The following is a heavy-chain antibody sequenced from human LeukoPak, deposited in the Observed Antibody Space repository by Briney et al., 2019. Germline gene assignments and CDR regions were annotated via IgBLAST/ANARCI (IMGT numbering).Heavy chain of an antibody. Sequence: GGSLRLSCAASGFTFSSYGMHWVRQAPGKGLEWVAFIRYDGSNKYYADSVKGRFTISRDNSKNTLYLQMNSLRAEDTAVYYCAKDNPLIAAAGTPWFDPWGQGTLVTVSS. J-gene: IGHJ5*02. CDR3: AKDNPLIAAAGTPWFDP. CDR1: GFTFSSYG. D-gene: IGHD6-13*01. V-gene: IGHV3-30*02. CDR2: IRYDGSNK.